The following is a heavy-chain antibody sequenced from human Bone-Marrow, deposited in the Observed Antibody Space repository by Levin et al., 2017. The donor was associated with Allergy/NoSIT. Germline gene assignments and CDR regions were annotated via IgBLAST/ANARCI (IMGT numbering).Heavy chain of an antibody. J-gene: IGHJ4*02. CDR1: GGSISSSSYY. V-gene: IGHV4-39*01. CDR2: IYYSGST. D-gene: IGHD3-10*01. Sequence: SETLSLTCTVSGGSISSSSYYWGWIRQPPGKGLEWIGSIYYSGSTYYNPSLKSRVTISVDTSKNQFSLKLSSVTAADTAVYYCARRALWFGEFDYWGQGTLVTVSS. CDR3: ARRALWFGEFDY.